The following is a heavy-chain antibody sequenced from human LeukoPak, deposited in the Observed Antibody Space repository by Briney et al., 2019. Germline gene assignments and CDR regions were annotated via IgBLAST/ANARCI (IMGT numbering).Heavy chain of an antibody. D-gene: IGHD3-10*01. V-gene: IGHV3-9*01. CDR3: ASQLWFGDGGAFDI. CDR1: GFTFDDYA. J-gene: IGHJ3*02. CDR2: ISWNSGSI. Sequence: PGGSLRLSCAASGFTFDDYAMHWVRQVPGKGLEWVSGISWNSGSIGYADSVKGRFTISRDNAKNSLYLQMNSLRAEDTAVYYCASQLWFGDGGAFDIWGQGTMVTVSS.